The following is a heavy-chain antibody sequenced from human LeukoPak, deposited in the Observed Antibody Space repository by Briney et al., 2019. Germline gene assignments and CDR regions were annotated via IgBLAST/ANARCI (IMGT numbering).Heavy chain of an antibody. CDR3: ARVRYCSGGSCYYPIYYYYYMDV. CDR2: IYYSGST. J-gene: IGHJ6*03. D-gene: IGHD2-15*01. V-gene: IGHV4-59*01. Sequence: SETLSLTWTVSGGAISSYYWSWIRQPPGKVLEWIGYIYYSGSTNYNPSLKSRVTISVDTSKNQFSLKLSSVTAADTAVYYCARVRYCSGGSCYYPIYYYYYMDVWGKGTTVTISS. CDR1: GGAISSYY.